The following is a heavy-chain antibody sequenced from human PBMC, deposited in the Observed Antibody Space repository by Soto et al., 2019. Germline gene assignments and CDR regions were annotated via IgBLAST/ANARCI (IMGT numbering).Heavy chain of an antibody. CDR2: IYHSGST. CDR1: GGSISPYS. J-gene: IGHJ4*02. CDR3: ARGQVVAAQH. V-gene: IGHV4-30-2*01. Sequence: SETLSLTCTVSGGSISPYSWSWIRQPPGKGLEWIGYIYHSGSTYYNPSLKSRVTISVDRSKNQFSLKLSSVTAADTAVYYCARGQVVAAQHWGQGTLVTVSS. D-gene: IGHD2-15*01.